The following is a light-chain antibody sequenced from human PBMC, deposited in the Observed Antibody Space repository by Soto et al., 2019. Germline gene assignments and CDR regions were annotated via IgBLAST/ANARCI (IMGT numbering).Light chain of an antibody. J-gene: IGKJ1*01. CDR3: QQYGTSPRT. CDR1: QTVKSNY. V-gene: IGKV3-20*01. Sequence: EVVVTQSPGTLSLSPGERATLSCRASQTVKSNYLAWYQQKPGQAPRLLIYGASNRATGIPDRFSGSGSGTDFTLTIARLEPEDFAVYYCQQYGTSPRTFGQGTKVDIK. CDR2: GAS.